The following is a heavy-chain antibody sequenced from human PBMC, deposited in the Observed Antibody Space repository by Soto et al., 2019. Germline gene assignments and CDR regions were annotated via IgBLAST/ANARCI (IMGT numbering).Heavy chain of an antibody. Sequence: QLQLQESGPGLVKPSETLSLTCTVSGGSISSSSYYWGWIRQPPGKGLEWIGNIYYSGSTYYKPSIKSSVTISVDTSKNQFSLKLSSVTAADTAVYYCARRVSGSYFHYWGQGTLVTVSS. D-gene: IGHD1-26*01. J-gene: IGHJ4*02. V-gene: IGHV4-39*01. CDR2: IYYSGST. CDR1: GGSISSSSYY. CDR3: ARRVSGSYFHY.